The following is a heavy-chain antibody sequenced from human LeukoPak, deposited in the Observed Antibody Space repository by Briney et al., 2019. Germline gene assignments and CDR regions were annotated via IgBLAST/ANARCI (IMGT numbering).Heavy chain of an antibody. CDR3: ARGGMAMTTVTPFDY. Sequence: GGSLRLSCAASGFTFSNYWMSWIRQAPGKGLEWVSYISSSSSYTNYADSVKGRFTISRDNAKNSLYLRMNSLRAEDTAVYYCARGGMAMTTVTPFDYWGQGTLVTVSS. CDR1: GFTFSNYW. D-gene: IGHD4-17*01. J-gene: IGHJ4*02. V-gene: IGHV3-11*06. CDR2: ISSSSSYT.